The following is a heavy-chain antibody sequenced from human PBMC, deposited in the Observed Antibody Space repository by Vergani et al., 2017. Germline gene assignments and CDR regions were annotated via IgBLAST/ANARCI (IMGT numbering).Heavy chain of an antibody. Sequence: QVQLVQSGAEVKKPGSSVKFSCQASGGTFSSYAIRWVRQAPGQGLEWMVGIIPIFGTANYAQKFQGRVTITADKSTSTAYMELSSLRSEDTAVYYCARLGPDIAVARAEYFQHWGQGTLVTGAS. CDR3: ARLGPDIAVARAEYFQH. CDR1: GGTFSSYA. V-gene: IGHV1-69*06. J-gene: IGHJ1*01. D-gene: IGHD6-19*01. CDR2: IIPIFGTA.